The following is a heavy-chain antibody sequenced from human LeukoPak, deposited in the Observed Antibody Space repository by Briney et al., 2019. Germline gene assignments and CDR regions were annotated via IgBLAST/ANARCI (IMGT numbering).Heavy chain of an antibody. J-gene: IGHJ6*02. D-gene: IGHD6-19*01. CDR3: AKIAGYSSGWVGRDV. CDR2: ISGSGGST. Sequence: GGSLRLSCAASGFTFSSYAMSWVRQAPGKGLEWVSAISGSGGSTYYADSVKGRSTISRDNSKNTLYLQMNSLRAEDTAVYYCAKIAGYSSGWVGRDVWGQGTTVTVYS. V-gene: IGHV3-23*01. CDR1: GFTFSSYA.